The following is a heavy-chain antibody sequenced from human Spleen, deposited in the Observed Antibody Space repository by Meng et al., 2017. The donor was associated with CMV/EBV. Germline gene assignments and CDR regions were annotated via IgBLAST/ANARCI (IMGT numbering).Heavy chain of an antibody. CDR2: MSPYTGNT. CDR1: GFIFTSYL. V-gene: IGHV1-18*01. J-gene: IGHJ4*02. CDR3: AKISGGGDYFDY. Sequence: ASVKVSCKASGFIFTSYLITWVRQAPGQGLEWMGWMSPYTGNTAYPQNFQGRVNMTADTSTSTAYMELRSLTSDDSGVYYCAKISGGGDYFDYWGQGTVVTVSS. D-gene: IGHD3-16*01.